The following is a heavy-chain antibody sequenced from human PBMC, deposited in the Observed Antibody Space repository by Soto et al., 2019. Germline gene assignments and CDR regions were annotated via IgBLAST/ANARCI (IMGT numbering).Heavy chain of an antibody. CDR3: ARFLVGATYFDY. D-gene: IGHD1-26*01. V-gene: IGHV1-69*01. CDR2: IVPIFGTG. J-gene: IGHJ4*01. Sequence: QVLLVQSGAEVKKPGSSVKVSCKASGGTFSDYAISWVRQAPGHGLEWMGGIVPIFGTGNHAQKFQGRVTVTADESTSTAYMELSSLRSEDTAVYYCARFLVGATYFDYWGHGTLVTVSS. CDR1: GGTFSDYA.